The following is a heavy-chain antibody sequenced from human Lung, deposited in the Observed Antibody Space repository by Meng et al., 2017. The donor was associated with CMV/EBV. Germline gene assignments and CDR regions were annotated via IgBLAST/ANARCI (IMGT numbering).Heavy chain of an antibody. D-gene: IGHD3-16*01. CDR3: ARDTGWDLQPYYFDY. CDR1: GFTFSSYE. J-gene: IGHJ4*02. Sequence: GESXKISCAASGFTFSSYEMNWVRQAPGKGLEWVSYISSSGSTIHYADSVKGRFTISRDNAKESLYLQMNSLRAEDTAIYYCARDTGWDLQPYYFDYWGQGXLVTVSS. CDR2: ISSSGSTI. V-gene: IGHV3-48*03.